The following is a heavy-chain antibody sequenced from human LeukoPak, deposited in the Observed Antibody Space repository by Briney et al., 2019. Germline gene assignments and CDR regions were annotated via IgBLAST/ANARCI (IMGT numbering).Heavy chain of an antibody. CDR2: IRSKAYGGTT. Sequence: GGSLRLSCTASGFTFGDYAMSWVRQAPGKGLQWVGFIRSKAYGGTTEYAASVKGRFTISRDDSKSIAYLQMNSLKTEDTAVYYCTGSFGELTFFNYWGQGTLVTVSS. D-gene: IGHD3-10*01. V-gene: IGHV3-49*04. CDR1: GFTFGDYA. J-gene: IGHJ4*02. CDR3: TGSFGELTFFNY.